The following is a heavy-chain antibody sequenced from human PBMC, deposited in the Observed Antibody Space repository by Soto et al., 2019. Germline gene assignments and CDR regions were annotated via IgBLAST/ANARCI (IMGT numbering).Heavy chain of an antibody. J-gene: IGHJ3*02. Sequence: WIRQPPGKGLEWIGYIYYTGRTYYNPSLKSRVIISVDTSKNQFSLKLSSVTAAEKAVYYCARAHYDILTGYPTHAFDIWGQGTMVTVSS. CDR2: IYYTGRT. CDR3: ARAHYDILTGYPTHAFDI. D-gene: IGHD3-9*01. V-gene: IGHV4-30-4*01.